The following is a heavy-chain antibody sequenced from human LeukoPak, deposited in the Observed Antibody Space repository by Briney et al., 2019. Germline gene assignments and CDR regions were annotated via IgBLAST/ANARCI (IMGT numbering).Heavy chain of an antibody. J-gene: IGHJ4*02. Sequence: ASVKVSCKASGYTFTSYYMHWVRQAPGRGLEWMGIINPSGGSTSYAQKFQGRVTMTRDTSTSTVYMELSSLRSEDTAVYYCARARRDTRFSASFEFDYWGQGTLVTVSS. D-gene: IGHD2-2*01. CDR3: ARARRDTRFSASFEFDY. CDR1: GYTFTSYY. CDR2: INPSGGST. V-gene: IGHV1-46*01.